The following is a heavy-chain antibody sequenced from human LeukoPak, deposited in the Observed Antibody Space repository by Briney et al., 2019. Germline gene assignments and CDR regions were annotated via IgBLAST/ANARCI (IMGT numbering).Heavy chain of an antibody. CDR1: GFTFSSYA. J-gene: IGHJ4*02. CDR2: ISGSGGST. V-gene: IGHV3-23*01. CDR3: AKGLFCGDYFDRCGYYSIDF. Sequence: PGGSLRLSCAASGFTFSSYAMSWVRQAPGKGLEWVSAISGSGGSTYYADSVKGRFTISRDNSKNTLYLQMNSLRAEDTAVYYCAKGLFCGDYFDRCGYYSIDFWGQGTLGTGS. D-gene: IGHD3-22*01.